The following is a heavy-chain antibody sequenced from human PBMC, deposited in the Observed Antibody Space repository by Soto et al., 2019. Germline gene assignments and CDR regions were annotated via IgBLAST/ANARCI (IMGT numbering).Heavy chain of an antibody. CDR1: GFTFSSYG. Sequence: GGSLRLSCAASGFTFSSYGMHWVRQAPGKGLEWVAVIWYDGSNKYYADSVKGRFTISRDNSKNTLYLQMNSLRAEDTAVYYCARDPGSYWATMIVVVSRFAFDIWGQGTMVTVSS. CDR2: IWYDGSNK. CDR3: ARDPGSYWATMIVVVSRFAFDI. V-gene: IGHV3-33*01. J-gene: IGHJ3*02. D-gene: IGHD3-22*01.